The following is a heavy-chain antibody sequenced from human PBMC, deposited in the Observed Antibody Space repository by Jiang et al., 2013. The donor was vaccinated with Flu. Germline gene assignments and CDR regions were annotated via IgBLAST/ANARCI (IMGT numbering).Heavy chain of an antibody. Sequence: GAEVKKPGSSVKVSCKASGHTFNNYAVSWVRQAPGQGLEWMGGIIPTLGITNYAQKFQGRVTITADKSTSTAYMELSSLRSEDTAVYYCAREVRDGYNEGDYWGQGTLVTVSS. D-gene: IGHD5-24*01. CDR1: GHTFNNYA. CDR2: IIPTLGIT. CDR3: AREVRDGYNEGDY. V-gene: IGHV1-69*04. J-gene: IGHJ4*02.